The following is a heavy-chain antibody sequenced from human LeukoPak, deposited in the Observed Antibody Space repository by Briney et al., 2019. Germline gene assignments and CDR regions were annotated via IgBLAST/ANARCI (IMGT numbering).Heavy chain of an antibody. D-gene: IGHD2-2*01. CDR2: IYYTGST. CDR3: ARDLRGSSCYDY. J-gene: IGHJ4*02. Sequence: PSETLSLTCTVSGGSLSSDYWGCIRQPPGEGVWWSGYIYYTGSTSYNPSLKSRVTISVDTSKNQFSLKLSSVTAADKALYYCARDLRGSSCYDYWGQGTLVTVSS. CDR1: GGSLSSDY. V-gene: IGHV4-59*01.